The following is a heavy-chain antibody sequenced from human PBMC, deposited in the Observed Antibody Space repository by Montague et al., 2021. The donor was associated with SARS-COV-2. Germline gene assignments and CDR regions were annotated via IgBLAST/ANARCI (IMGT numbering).Heavy chain of an antibody. CDR1: GFTFSNNA. CDR2: ITGSSGTI. CDR3: ARVRGPTLATSFVDV. V-gene: IGHV3-48*02. J-gene: IGHJ6*02. D-gene: IGHD5-12*01. Sequence: SLRLSCAASGFTFSNNAMHWVRQAPGKGLEWVSFITGSSGTIYYADSVKGRFTISRDNGKSSLYLQMNSLRDEDTALYYCARVRGPTLATSFVDVWGQGTTVTVSS.